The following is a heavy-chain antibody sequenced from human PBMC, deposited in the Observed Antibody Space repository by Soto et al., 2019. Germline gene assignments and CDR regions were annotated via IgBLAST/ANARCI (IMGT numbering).Heavy chain of an antibody. D-gene: IGHD2-15*01. CDR3: AKGWYGVQLESDY. CDR1: GFTFSSYG. V-gene: IGHV3-30*18. CDR2: ISYDGSNK. J-gene: IGHJ4*02. Sequence: QVQLVESGGGVVQPGRSLRLSCAASGFTFSSYGMHWVRQAPGKGLEWVAVISYDGSNKYYADSVKGRFTISRDNSKNTLYLQMDSLRAEDTAVYYCAKGWYGVQLESDYWGQGTLVTVSS.